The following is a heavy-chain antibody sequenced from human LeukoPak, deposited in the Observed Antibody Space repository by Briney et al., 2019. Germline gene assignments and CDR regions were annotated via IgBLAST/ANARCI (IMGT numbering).Heavy chain of an antibody. V-gene: IGHV3-11*01. CDR3: AKDLYDSSGYRLDY. CDR2: ISSSGSTI. CDR1: GFTFNDYY. J-gene: IGHJ4*02. Sequence: GGSLRLSCAASGFTFNDYYMSWIRQAPGKGLEWVSYISSSGSTIYYADSVKGRFTISRDNAKNSLYLQMNSLRAEDTAVYYCAKDLYDSSGYRLDYWGQGTLVTVSS. D-gene: IGHD3-22*01.